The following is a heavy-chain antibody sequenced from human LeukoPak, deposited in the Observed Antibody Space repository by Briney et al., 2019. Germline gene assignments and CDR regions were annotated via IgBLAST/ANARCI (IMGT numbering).Heavy chain of an antibody. CDR3: ARSKINDYSRF. J-gene: IGHJ4*02. Sequence: SETLSLTCTVSGYSISSGYHWAWFRQPPGKGLEWIGSVSQSGSTYDNPSLKSRVTMSMDTSKNQFSVKMRAVTAADTAVYYCARSKINDYSRFGGQEILATFSP. D-gene: IGHD4-11*01. CDR1: GYSISSGYH. V-gene: IGHV4-38-2*02. CDR2: VSQSGST.